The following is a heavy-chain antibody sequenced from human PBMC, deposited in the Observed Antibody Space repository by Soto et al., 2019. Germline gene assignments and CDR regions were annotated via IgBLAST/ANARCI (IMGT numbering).Heavy chain of an antibody. V-gene: IGHV1-2*02. CDR1: GYTFTGYY. Sequence: ASVKVSCKASGYTFTGYYMHWVRQAPGQGLEWMGWINPNSGGTNYAQKFQGRVTMTRDTSISTAYMELCRLRSDDTAVYYCARVRGYCTNGVCQDYYYGMDVWGQGTTVTVSS. CDR2: INPNSGGT. D-gene: IGHD2-8*01. J-gene: IGHJ6*02. CDR3: ARVRGYCTNGVCQDYYYGMDV.